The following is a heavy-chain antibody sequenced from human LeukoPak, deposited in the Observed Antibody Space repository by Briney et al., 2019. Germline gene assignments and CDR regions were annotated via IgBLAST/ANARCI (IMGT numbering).Heavy chain of an antibody. CDR1: GGSFSGYY. D-gene: IGHD2-15*01. CDR3: ARTAGGYCSGGSCYSGLGFYYYYMDV. J-gene: IGHJ6*03. CDR2: INHSGST. Sequence: SETLSLTCAVYGGSFSGYYWSWIRQPPGKGLEWIGEINHSGSTNYNPSLKSRVTISVDTSKNQFSLKLSSVPAADTAVYYCARTAGGYCSGGSCYSGLGFYYYYMDVWGKGTTVTVSS. V-gene: IGHV4-34*01.